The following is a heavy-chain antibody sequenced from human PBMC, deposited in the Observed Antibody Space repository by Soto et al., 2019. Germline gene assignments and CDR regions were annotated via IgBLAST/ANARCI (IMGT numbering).Heavy chain of an antibody. CDR2: IYTSGST. V-gene: IGHV4-4*07. Sequence: SETLSLTCTVSGGSISSYYWSWIRQPAGKGLEWIGRIYTSGSTNYNPSLKSRVTMSVDTSKNQFSLKQSSVTAADTAVYYCARDDPEGYVWGSYRYFATWGQGTLVTVSS. CDR3: ARDDPEGYVWGSYRYFAT. CDR1: GGSISSYY. D-gene: IGHD3-16*02. J-gene: IGHJ4*02.